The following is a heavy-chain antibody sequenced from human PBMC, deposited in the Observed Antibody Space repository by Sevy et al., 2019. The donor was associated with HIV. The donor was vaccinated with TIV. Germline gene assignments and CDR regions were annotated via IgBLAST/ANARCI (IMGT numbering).Heavy chain of an antibody. CDR3: ASGNEEWLLSRFDFDI. V-gene: IGHV3-7*01. CDR1: GFTFSSYW. D-gene: IGHD3-3*01. Sequence: GGSLRLSCAASGFTFSSYWMSWVRQAPGKGLEWVATINEVGSETYYGDSVKGRFTISRDNATNSLYLQMNSLRAEDTAVYYCASGNEEWLLSRFDFDIWGQGTMVTVSS. J-gene: IGHJ3*02. CDR2: INEVGSET.